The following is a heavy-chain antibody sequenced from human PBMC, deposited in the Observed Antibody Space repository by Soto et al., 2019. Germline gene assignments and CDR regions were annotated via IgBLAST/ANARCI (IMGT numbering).Heavy chain of an antibody. Sequence: EAQLVESGGGFVQPGRSLRLSCAGSGFIFDDFAIHWFRQAPGKVLEWVSGISWNSDSIGYADSVKGRFTISRDNAKNALYLQMNSLRVEDTALYYCTKVGGLYDFWSGPLHFDLWGQGTLVTVSS. J-gene: IGHJ4*02. D-gene: IGHD3-3*01. V-gene: IGHV3-9*01. CDR1: GFIFDDFA. CDR2: ISWNSDSI. CDR3: TKVGGLYDFWSGPLHFDL.